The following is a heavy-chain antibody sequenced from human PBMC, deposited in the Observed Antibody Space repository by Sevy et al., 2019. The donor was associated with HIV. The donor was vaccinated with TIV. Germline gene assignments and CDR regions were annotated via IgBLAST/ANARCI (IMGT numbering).Heavy chain of an antibody. CDR1: GFTFSSYA. J-gene: IGHJ6*02. CDR2: ISGSGGST. D-gene: IGHD6-13*01. V-gene: IGHV3-23*01. CDR3: AKGREKAAGRYYYYGMDV. Sequence: GGSLRLSCAASGFTFSSYAMSWVRQAPGKGLEWVSAISGSGGSTYYEDSVKGRFTISRDNSKNTLYLQMNSLRAEDTAVYYCAKGREKAAGRYYYYGMDVWGQGTTVTVSS.